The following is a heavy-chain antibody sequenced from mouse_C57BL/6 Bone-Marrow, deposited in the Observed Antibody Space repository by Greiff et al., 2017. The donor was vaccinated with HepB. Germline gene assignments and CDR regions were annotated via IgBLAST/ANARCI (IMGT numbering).Heavy chain of an antibody. Sequence: QVQLQQSGPELVKPGASVKLSCKASGYTFTSYDINWVKQRPGQGLEWIGWIYPRDGSTKYNEKFKGKATLTVDTSSSTAYMELHSLTSEDSAVYFCARSGYYGSSPYWYFDVWGTGTTVTVSS. J-gene: IGHJ1*03. CDR3: ARSGYYGSSPYWYFDV. CDR2: IYPRDGST. V-gene: IGHV1-85*01. CDR1: GYTFTSYD. D-gene: IGHD1-1*01.